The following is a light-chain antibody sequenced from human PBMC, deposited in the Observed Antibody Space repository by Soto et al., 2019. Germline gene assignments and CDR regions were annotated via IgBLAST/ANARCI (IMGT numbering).Light chain of an antibody. V-gene: IGLV2-8*01. CDR1: SSDIGGYNY. J-gene: IGLJ1*01. CDR3: VSYAVSNNYV. CDR2: DVT. Sequence: QSALTQPPSASGSPGQSVTISCTGTSSDIGGYNYVSWYQQHPGKAPKLMIYDVTKRPSGVPDRFSGSKSGNTASLTVSGLQAQLEADYYCVSYAVSNNYVLGTGTKVTVL.